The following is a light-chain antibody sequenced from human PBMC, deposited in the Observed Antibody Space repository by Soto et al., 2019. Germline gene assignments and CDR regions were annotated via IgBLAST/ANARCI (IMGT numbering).Light chain of an antibody. J-gene: IGKJ1*01. Sequence: IQLNQSPSTLPATVGDRVTLTCRASQSISNWLSWYQQKPGTAPKLLIYHASILETAVPSRFSGNGSGTEFTLTISSLQPGDFATYYCQQYNNYSFGQGTKVDI. CDR1: QSISNW. V-gene: IGKV1-5*01. CDR3: QQYNNYS. CDR2: HAS.